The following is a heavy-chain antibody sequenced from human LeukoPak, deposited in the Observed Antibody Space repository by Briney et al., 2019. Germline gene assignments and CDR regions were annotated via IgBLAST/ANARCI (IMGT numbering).Heavy chain of an antibody. CDR2: ISGSGGDT. CDR3: AKGGVYGDYYFDY. J-gene: IGHJ4*02. D-gene: IGHD4-17*01. Sequence: GGSLRLSCAASGFPFSTYAMSWVRHAPGRGLEWVSVISGSGGDTYYADSVKGRFTISGDNSKNTVYLQMNSLRAEDTALYYCAKGGVYGDYYFDYWGQGTLITVSS. CDR1: GFPFSTYA. V-gene: IGHV3-23*01.